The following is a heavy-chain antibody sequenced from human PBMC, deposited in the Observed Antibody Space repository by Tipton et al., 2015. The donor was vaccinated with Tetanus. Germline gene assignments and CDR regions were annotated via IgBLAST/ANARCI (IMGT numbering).Heavy chain of an antibody. CDR2: IYFTGTT. Sequence: GLVKPSETLSLTCNVSGGSISSAAFYWGWIRQAPGKGLEWIGYIYFTGTTYHNPSLESRLTISIDTSKNQFSLELTSVTAADTAVYYCARDSYYSSRWSFADYWGQGTLVTVSS. J-gene: IGHJ4*02. CDR3: ARDSYYSSRWSFADY. D-gene: IGHD3-22*01. CDR1: GGSISSAAFY. V-gene: IGHV4-31*03.